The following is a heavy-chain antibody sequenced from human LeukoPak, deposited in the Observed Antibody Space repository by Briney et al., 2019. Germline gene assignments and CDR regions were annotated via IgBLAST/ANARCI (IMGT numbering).Heavy chain of an antibody. CDR2: VYYNGLT. Sequence: SETLSLTCTVSGGSISPHYWTWIRQTPGKGLEWIGYVYYNGLTSYDASLRSRLILSVDTARNQVSLKLTSVTAADTAVYYCTRERSTVTFDYWGQGTLVTVSS. CDR1: GGSISPHY. D-gene: IGHD4-17*01. V-gene: IGHV4-59*11. J-gene: IGHJ4*02. CDR3: TRERSTVTFDY.